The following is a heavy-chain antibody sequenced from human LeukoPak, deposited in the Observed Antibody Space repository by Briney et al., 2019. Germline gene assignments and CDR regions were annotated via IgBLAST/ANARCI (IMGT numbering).Heavy chain of an antibody. Sequence: GASVKVSCKVSGYTLTELSMHWVRQAPGKGLEWMGGFDPEDGETIYAQKFQGRVTMTEDTSTDTAYMELSSLRSEDTAVYYCATDWGRAAGTETPFDYWGQGTLVTVSS. CDR3: ATDWGRAAGTETPFDY. D-gene: IGHD6-13*01. CDR2: FDPEDGET. CDR1: GYTLTELS. J-gene: IGHJ4*02. V-gene: IGHV1-24*01.